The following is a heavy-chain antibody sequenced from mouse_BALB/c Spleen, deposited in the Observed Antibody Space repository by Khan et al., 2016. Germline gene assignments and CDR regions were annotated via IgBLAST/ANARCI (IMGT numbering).Heavy chain of an antibody. Sequence: VQLQQSGAELVKPGASVKLSCTASGFNIKDTYMHWVKQRPEQGLEWIGRIDPANGNTKYDPKFQGKATITADTSSNTAYLQLSSLTSEDTAVYYCASTVVADFDYWGQGTPLTVSS. CDR1: GFNIKDTY. CDR3: ASTVVADFDY. J-gene: IGHJ2*01. D-gene: IGHD1-1*01. V-gene: IGHV14-3*02. CDR2: IDPANGNT.